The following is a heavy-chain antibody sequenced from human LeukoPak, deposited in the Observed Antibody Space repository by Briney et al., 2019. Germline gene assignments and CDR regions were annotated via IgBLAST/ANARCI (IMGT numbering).Heavy chain of an antibody. J-gene: IGHJ4*02. CDR2: ISWNSGSI. Sequence: GGSLRLSCAASGLTFDDYAMHWVRQAPGKGLEWVSGISWNSGSIGYADSVKGRFTISRDNAKNSLYLQMNSLRAEDTALYYCAKAPLYRSSDISLGYFDYWGQGTLVTVSS. V-gene: IGHV3-9*01. CDR3: AKAPLYRSSDISLGYFDY. D-gene: IGHD3-16*01. CDR1: GLTFDDYA.